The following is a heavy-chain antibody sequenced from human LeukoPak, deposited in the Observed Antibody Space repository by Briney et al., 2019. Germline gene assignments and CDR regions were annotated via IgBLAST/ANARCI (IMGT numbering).Heavy chain of an antibody. V-gene: IGHV3-7*01. CDR2: IKQDRSEK. CDR3: ASTIFWPPKNFDY. J-gene: IGHJ4*02. Sequence: GGSLRLSCAASGFTFSSYWMSWVRQAPGKGLEWVANIKQDRSEKYYVDSVKGRFTISRDNAKNSLYLQMNSLRAEDTAVYYCASTIFWPPKNFDYWGQGTLVTVSS. D-gene: IGHD3-9*01. CDR1: GFTFSSYW.